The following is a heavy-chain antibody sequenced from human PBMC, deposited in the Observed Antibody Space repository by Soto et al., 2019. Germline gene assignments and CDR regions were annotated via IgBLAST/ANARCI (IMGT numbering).Heavy chain of an antibody. Sequence: GWSLRLSCAASGFTFSSYSMNWVRQAPGKGLEWVSSISSSSSYIYYADSVKGRFTISRDNAKNSLYLQMNSLRAEDTAVYYCARDGDYYDSSGYWSPHAFDIWGQGTMVTVSS. V-gene: IGHV3-21*01. D-gene: IGHD3-22*01. J-gene: IGHJ3*02. CDR2: ISSSSSYI. CDR1: GFTFSSYS. CDR3: ARDGDYYDSSGYWSPHAFDI.